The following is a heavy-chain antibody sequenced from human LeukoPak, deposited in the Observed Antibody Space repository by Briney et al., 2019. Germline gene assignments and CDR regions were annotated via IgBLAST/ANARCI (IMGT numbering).Heavy chain of an antibody. J-gene: IGHJ4*02. CDR3: ARVLHDYGDYLGI. Sequence: ASVKVSCKASGYTFTGYYMHWVRQAPGQGLEWMGWINPNSGGTNYAQKFQGRVTMTRDTPISTAYMELSRLRSDDTAVYYCARVLHDYGDYLGIWGQGTLVTVSS. D-gene: IGHD4-17*01. CDR1: GYTFTGYY. V-gene: IGHV1-2*02. CDR2: INPNSGGT.